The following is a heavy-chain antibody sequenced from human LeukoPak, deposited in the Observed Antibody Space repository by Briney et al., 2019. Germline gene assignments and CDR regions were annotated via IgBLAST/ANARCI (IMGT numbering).Heavy chain of an antibody. CDR2: INPNSGGP. V-gene: IGHV1-2*02. D-gene: IGHD6-6*01. CDR1: GYNLTGYS. J-gene: IGHJ4*02. Sequence: GAPVKVSRKASGYNLTGYSMHWVRQAPGQGPEWMGWINPNSGGPNYAQKFQGRVTMTRDTSISTAYMELSSLRSDDTAVYYCARDRGSSSSFFDYWGQGTLVTVSS. CDR3: ARDRGSSSSFFDY.